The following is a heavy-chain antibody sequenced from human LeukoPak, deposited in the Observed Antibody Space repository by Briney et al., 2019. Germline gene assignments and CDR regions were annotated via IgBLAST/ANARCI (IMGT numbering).Heavy chain of an antibody. V-gene: IGHV4-34*01. D-gene: IGHD2-15*01. CDR3: ARGQVSCSGGSCYEVVMESTTFDY. CDR1: GGSFSGYY. CDR2: INHSGST. J-gene: IGHJ4*02. Sequence: SETLSLTRAVYGGSFSGYYWSWIRQPPGKGLEWIGEINHSGSTNYNPSLKSRVTISVDTSENQFSLKLSSVTAADTAVYYCARGQVSCSGGSCYEVVMESTTFDYWGQGTLVTVSS.